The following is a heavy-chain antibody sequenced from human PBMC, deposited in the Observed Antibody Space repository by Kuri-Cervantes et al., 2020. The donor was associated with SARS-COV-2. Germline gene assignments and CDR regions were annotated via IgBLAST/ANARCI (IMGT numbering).Heavy chain of an antibody. CDR1: GYTFTSYG. CDR3: ARDSQDIALMVYANGFPNWFDP. CDR2: ISAYNGNT. J-gene: IGHJ5*02. D-gene: IGHD2-8*01. Sequence: ASVKVSCKASGYTFTSYGISWVRQAPGQGLEWMGWISAYNGNTNYAQKLQGRVTMTTDTSTSTAYMELRSLRSDDTAVYYCARDSQDIALMVYANGFPNWFDPWGQGTLVTVSS. V-gene: IGHV1-18*01.